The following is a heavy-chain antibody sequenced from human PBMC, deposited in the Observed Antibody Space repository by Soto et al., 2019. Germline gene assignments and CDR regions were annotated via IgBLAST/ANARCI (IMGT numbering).Heavy chain of an antibody. J-gene: IGHJ6*03. Sequence: ASVKVSCKASGYTFTGYYMHWVRQAPGQGLEWMGWINPNSGGTNYAQKFQGWVPMTRDTSISTAYMELSRLRSDDTAVYYCARGPRSCSSTSCHRWYYYYMDVWGKGTTVTVSS. CDR1: GYTFTGYY. V-gene: IGHV1-2*04. CDR2: INPNSGGT. D-gene: IGHD2-2*01. CDR3: ARGPRSCSSTSCHRWYYYYMDV.